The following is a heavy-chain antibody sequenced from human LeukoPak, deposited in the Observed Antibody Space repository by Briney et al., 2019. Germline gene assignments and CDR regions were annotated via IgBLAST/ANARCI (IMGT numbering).Heavy chain of an antibody. J-gene: IGHJ4*02. CDR2: INPNSGDT. CDR1: GYTFTGYY. V-gene: IGHV1-2*06. CDR3: ARVSPLDARVTAIDY. D-gene: IGHD1-14*01. Sequence: ASVKVSCKASGYTFTGYYMHWVRQAPGKGLEWMGRINPNSGDTNYAQKFQGRVTMTRDTSISTAYMELSRLRSDDTAVYYCARVSPLDARVTAIDYWGQGTLVTVSS.